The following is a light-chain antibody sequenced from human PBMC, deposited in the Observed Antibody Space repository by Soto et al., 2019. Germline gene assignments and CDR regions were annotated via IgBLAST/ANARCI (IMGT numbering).Light chain of an antibody. V-gene: IGKV3-20*01. J-gene: IGKJ1*01. CDR2: LAS. Sequence: EIVLTQSPGTLSLSPGERATLSCRASQSVANNYLAWYQQKAGQAPRLLIYLASNRAAGTPDRFSGSGSGADFTLTINRLEPEDLAVYFCQQYGSSPWTFGQGTKVDIK. CDR3: QQYGSSPWT. CDR1: QSVANNY.